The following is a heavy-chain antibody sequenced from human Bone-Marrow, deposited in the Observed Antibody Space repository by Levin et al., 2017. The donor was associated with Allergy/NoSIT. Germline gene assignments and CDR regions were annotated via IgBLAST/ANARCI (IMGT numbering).Heavy chain of an antibody. CDR1: GGSISSGGYH. CDR3: AREDGSTFDS. CDR2: IYYSGST. D-gene: IGHD5-24*01. Sequence: SETLSLTCTVSGGSISSGGYHWSWIRKNGGKGWEWIGYIYYSGSTNNNPSLKSRAMISLDTSKNQFSLKVTSATAADAAVYYCAREDGSTFDSWGQGTLVTVSS. J-gene: IGHJ4*02. V-gene: IGHV4-31*03.